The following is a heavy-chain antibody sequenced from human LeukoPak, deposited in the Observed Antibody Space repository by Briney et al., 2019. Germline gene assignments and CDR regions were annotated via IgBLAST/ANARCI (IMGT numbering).Heavy chain of an antibody. J-gene: IGHJ4*02. CDR3: ARDLSLFPFDY. V-gene: IGHV3-21*01. D-gene: IGHD3-16*02. CDR2: ISSSSSYI. CDR1: GFTFSSYS. Sequence: GGSLRLSCAASGFTFSSYSMNWVRQAPGKGLEWVSSISSSSSYIYYADSVKGRFAMSRDNAKNSLYLQMNSMRAEDTAVYHCARDLSLFPFDYWGQGTLVTVSS.